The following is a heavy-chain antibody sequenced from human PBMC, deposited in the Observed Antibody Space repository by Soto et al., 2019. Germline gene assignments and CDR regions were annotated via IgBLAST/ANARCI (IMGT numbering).Heavy chain of an antibody. V-gene: IGHV6-1*01. D-gene: IGHD6-13*01. CDR2: TYYRSKWYN. Sequence: PSQTLSLTCAISGDSVSSNSAACNWIRQSPSRGLEWLGRTYYRSKWYNDYAVSVKSRITINPDTSKNQFSLQLNSVTPEDTAVYYCARSPQLAHLPEYFQHWGQGTLVTVSS. J-gene: IGHJ1*01. CDR1: GDSVSSNSAA. CDR3: ARSPQLAHLPEYFQH.